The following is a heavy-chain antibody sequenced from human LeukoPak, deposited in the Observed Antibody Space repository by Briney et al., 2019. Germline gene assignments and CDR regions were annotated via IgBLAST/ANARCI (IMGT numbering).Heavy chain of an antibody. CDR2: ISGSGGST. V-gene: IGHV3-23*01. J-gene: IGHJ5*02. CDR1: GFTFSRYA. Sequence: VGSLRLSCAASGFTFSRYAMSWVRQAPGKGLEWGSAISGSGGSTYYADSVKGRFTISRDNSKNTLYLQMNSLRAEDTAVYYCAKSGTNYCSGGSCYSGHNWFDPWGQGTLVTVSS. CDR3: AKSGTNYCSGGSCYSGHNWFDP. D-gene: IGHD2-15*01.